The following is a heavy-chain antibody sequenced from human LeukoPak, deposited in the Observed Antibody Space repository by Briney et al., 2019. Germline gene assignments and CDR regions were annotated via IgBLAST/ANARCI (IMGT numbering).Heavy chain of an antibody. CDR2: ISSSSSYI. V-gene: IGHV3-21*06. J-gene: IGHJ4*02. CDR1: GFTFSSYS. D-gene: IGHD2-8*02. CDR3: ARILENHVLGDY. Sequence: GGSLRLSCAASGFTFSSYSMNWVRQAPGKGLEWVSSISSSSSYIYYADSVKGRFTISRDNVNDLLFLQMSSLRADDTAMYYCARILENHVLGDYWRQGSPVTVSS.